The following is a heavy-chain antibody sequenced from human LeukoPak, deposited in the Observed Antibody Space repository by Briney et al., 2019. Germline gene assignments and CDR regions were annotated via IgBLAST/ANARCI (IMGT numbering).Heavy chain of an antibody. CDR3: ARDKSAGADTGSSFYY. CDR2: VKQDGSEK. D-gene: IGHD3-10*01. J-gene: IGHJ4*02. CDR1: GFTFSSCS. V-gene: IGHV3-7*03. Sequence: GGSLRLSCAASGFTFSSCSMNWVRQAPGKGLEWVATVKQDGSEKYYVDSVKGRFTFSRDNAKNSVYLQMNSLRAEDTAVYYCARDKSAGADTGSSFYYWGQGALVTVSS.